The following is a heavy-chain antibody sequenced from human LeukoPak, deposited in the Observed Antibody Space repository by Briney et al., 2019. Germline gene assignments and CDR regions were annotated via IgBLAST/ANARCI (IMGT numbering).Heavy chain of an antibody. J-gene: IGHJ4*02. Sequence: ASVKVSCKASGYTFTGYYMHWVRQAPGQGLEWMGWINPNSGGTNYAQKFQGRVTMTRDTSISTAYMELSSLRSEDTAVYYCARIGGSGSFEDYWGQGTLVTVSS. CDR2: INPNSGGT. CDR1: GYTFTGYY. V-gene: IGHV1-2*02. CDR3: ARIGGSGSFEDY. D-gene: IGHD3-10*01.